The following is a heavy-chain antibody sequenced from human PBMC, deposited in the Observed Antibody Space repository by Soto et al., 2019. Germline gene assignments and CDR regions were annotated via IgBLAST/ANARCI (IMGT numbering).Heavy chain of an antibody. CDR1: GGTFSSYA. J-gene: IGHJ6*02. D-gene: IGHD1-26*01. CDR2: IIPIFGTA. Sequence: GASVKVSCKASGGTFSSYAISWVRQAPGQGLEWKGGIIPIFGTANYAQKFQGRVTITADESTSTAYMELSSLRSEDTAVYYCARADHISGSYYDYYYGMDVWGQGTTVTVSS. CDR3: ARADHISGSYYDYYYGMDV. V-gene: IGHV1-69*13.